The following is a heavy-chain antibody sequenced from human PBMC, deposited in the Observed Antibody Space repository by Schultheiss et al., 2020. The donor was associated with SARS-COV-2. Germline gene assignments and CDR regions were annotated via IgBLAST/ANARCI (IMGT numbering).Heavy chain of an antibody. J-gene: IGHJ4*02. CDR3: ARGGYSSGWHHHYYFDY. V-gene: IGHV3-30*04. CDR1: GFTFRNYA. D-gene: IGHD6-19*01. CDR2: IWYDGSNK. Sequence: GESLKISCAASGFTFRNYAMHWVRQGPGKGLEWVAVIWYDGSNKYYADSVKGRFTISRDNSKNTLYLQMNSLRAEDTAVYYCARGGYSSGWHHHYYFDYWGQGTLVTVAS.